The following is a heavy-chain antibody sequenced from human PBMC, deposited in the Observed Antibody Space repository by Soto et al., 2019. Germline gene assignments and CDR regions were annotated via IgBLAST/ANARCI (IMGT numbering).Heavy chain of an antibody. V-gene: IGHV3-23*01. CDR3: SKDLHAFWRGYYVAAPQFAP. D-gene: IGHD3-3*01. CDR1: GFTFSSYA. J-gene: IGHJ5*02. Sequence: HPGGSLRLSCAASGFTFSSYAMSWVRQAPGKGLEWVSAISGSGGSTYYADSVKGRFTISRDNSKNTLYLQMNSLRAEDTAVYYCSKDLHAFWRGYYVAAPQFAPWGQGT. CDR2: ISGSGGST.